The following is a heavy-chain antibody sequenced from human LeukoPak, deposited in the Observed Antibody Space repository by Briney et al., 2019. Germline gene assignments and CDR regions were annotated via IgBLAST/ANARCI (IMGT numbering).Heavy chain of an antibody. CDR3: ARDSWELLNHNWFDP. CDR1: GYTFTSYG. J-gene: IGHJ5*02. CDR2: ISAYNGNT. Sequence: ASVKVSCKASGYTFTSYGISWERQAPGQGLEWMGWISAYNGNTNYAQKLQGRVTMTTDTSTSTAYMELRSLRSDDTAVYYCARDSWELLNHNWFDPWGQGTLVTVFS. V-gene: IGHV1-18*01. D-gene: IGHD1-26*01.